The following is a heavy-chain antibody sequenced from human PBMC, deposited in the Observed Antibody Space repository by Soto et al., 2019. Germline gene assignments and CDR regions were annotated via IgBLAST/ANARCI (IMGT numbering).Heavy chain of an antibody. CDR3: ARGTVLRFLEWSYYYYYGMDV. J-gene: IGHJ6*02. CDR1: GYAFTGYY. D-gene: IGHD3-3*01. V-gene: IGHV1-2*04. CDR2: INPNSGGT. Sequence: ASVKVSCKASGYAFTGYYMHWVRQAPGQGLEWMGWINPNSGGTNYAQKFQGWVTMTRDTSISTAYMELSRLRSDDTAVYYCARGTVLRFLEWSYYYYYGMDVWGQGTTVTVSS.